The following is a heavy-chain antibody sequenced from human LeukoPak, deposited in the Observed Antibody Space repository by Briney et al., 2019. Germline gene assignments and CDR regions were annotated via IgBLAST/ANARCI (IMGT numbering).Heavy chain of an antibody. CDR3: AKESGALGAPLYDY. CDR1: GFTFSSYA. J-gene: IGHJ4*02. D-gene: IGHD4/OR15-4a*01. Sequence: GGSLRLSCAASGFTFSSYAMSWVRQAPGKGLEWVSAISGSGGSTYYADSVKGRFTISRDNSKNMLYLQMNSLRAEDTAVCYCAKESGALGAPLYDYWGQGILVTGSS. V-gene: IGHV3-23*01. CDR2: ISGSGGST.